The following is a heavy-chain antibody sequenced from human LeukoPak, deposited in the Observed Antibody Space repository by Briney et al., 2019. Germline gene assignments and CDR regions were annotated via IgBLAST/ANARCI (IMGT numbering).Heavy chain of an antibody. CDR3: ASGYYGDYTFDY. Sequence: QPGGSLRLSCAASGFTFTSYSMTWVRQAPGKGLEWVSYISSSSRTIYYADSVKGRFTISRDSAKNSLYLEMNSLRDEDTAVYYCASGYYGDYTFDYWGQGTLVTVSS. CDR2: ISSSSRTI. J-gene: IGHJ4*02. CDR1: GFTFTSYS. D-gene: IGHD4-17*01. V-gene: IGHV3-48*02.